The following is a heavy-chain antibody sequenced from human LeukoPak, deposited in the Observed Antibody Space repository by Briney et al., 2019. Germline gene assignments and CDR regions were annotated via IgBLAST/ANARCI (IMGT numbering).Heavy chain of an antibody. J-gene: IGHJ6*03. CDR1: GFTVSSNS. D-gene: IGHD3-10*01. Sequence: PGGSLRLSCTVSGFTVSSNSMSWVRQAPGKGLEWVSFIYSDNTHYSDSVKGRFTISRDNSKNTLYLQMNSLRAEDTAVYYCAREGSNDYYYYYMDVWGKGTTVTVSS. CDR3: AREGSNDYYYYYMDV. V-gene: IGHV3-53*01. CDR2: IYSDNT.